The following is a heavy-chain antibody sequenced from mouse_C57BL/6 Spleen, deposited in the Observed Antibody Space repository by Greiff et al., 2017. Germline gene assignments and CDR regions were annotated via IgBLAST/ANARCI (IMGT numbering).Heavy chain of an antibody. V-gene: IGHV1-63*01. CDR3: TRLAQFITTVVALYYFDY. Sequence: VKLQESGAELVRPGTSVKMSCKASGYTFTNYWIGWAKQRPGHGLEWIGDIYPGGGYTNNNEKFKGKATLTADKSSSTAYMQFSSLTSEDSAIYYCTRLAQFITTVVALYYFDYWGQGTTLTVSS. CDR1: GYTFTNYW. J-gene: IGHJ2*01. D-gene: IGHD1-1*01. CDR2: IYPGGGYT.